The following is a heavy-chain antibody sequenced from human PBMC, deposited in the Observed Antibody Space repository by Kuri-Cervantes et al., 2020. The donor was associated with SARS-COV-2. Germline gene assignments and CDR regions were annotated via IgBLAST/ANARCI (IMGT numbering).Heavy chain of an antibody. CDR3: ARVGVRSYGVLDY. CDR1: GGSISSYY. CDR2: IYDSANT. V-gene: IGHV4-59*01. Sequence: GSLRLSCTVSGGSISSYYWSWIRQPPGKGLEWIGYIYDSANTNYNTSLRSRVTMSVDTSKNQVSLKLTSVTAADTAVYFCARVGVRSYGVLDYWGQGTLVTVSS. D-gene: IGHD5-18*01. J-gene: IGHJ4*02.